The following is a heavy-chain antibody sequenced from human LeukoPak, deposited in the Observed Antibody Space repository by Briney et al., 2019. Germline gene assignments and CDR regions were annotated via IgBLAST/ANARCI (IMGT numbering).Heavy chain of an antibody. CDR3: SRMGAPMTTMTKSNWFDP. Sequence: GGSLRLSCAASGFIFSTYSMNWVRQAPAKGLEWVSSISGTGSYIYYADSVKGRFTNARDNAKNSLFLQMNSLRAEDTAVYYCSRMGAPMTTMTKSNWFDPWGQGTLVTVSS. D-gene: IGHD4-17*01. J-gene: IGHJ5*02. CDR2: ISGTGSYI. CDR1: GFIFSTYS. V-gene: IGHV3-21*01.